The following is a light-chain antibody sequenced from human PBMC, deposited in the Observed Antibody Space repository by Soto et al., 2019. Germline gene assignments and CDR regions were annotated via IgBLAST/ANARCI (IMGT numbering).Light chain of an antibody. CDR1: QSVSSSC. V-gene: IGKV3-20*01. CDR2: DAS. Sequence: IVMTRSPSALSLYTGERATLSCRASQSVSSSCLAWYQQKPGQAPELLIYDASSWATGIPARFSGSGSGTDFTLSISRLAPEDFATYYCQQYGSSGTFGQGTKLDI. CDR3: QQYGSSGT. J-gene: IGKJ1*01.